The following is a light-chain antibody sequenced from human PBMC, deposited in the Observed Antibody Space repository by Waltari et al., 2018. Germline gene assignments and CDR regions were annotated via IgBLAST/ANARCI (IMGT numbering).Light chain of an antibody. J-gene: IGLJ3*02. CDR2: VNSDGSQ. CDR1: SGHSSNV. V-gene: IGLV4-69*01. CDR3: QTGGHGTWV. Sequence: QLVLTQSPSASASLGASVKLTCTLSSGHSSNVIAWHQQQPEKGPRYLMKVNSDGSQSKGDAITERFSCSSSGAEHYLTITSLQSEDEADYYCQTGGHGTWVFGGGTKLTVL.